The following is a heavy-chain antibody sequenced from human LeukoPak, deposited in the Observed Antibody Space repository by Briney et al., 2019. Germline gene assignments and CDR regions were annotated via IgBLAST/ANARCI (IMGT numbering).Heavy chain of an antibody. CDR2: ISGSGGTT. CDR1: GFIFSDYS. J-gene: IGHJ4*02. Sequence: GGSLRLSCAASGFIFSDYSINWIRQAPGKGLEWVSGISGSGGTTYYADSVKGWFTISRDNSKNTLYLQMNYLRAEDTALYYCAKNIAAPTTPFDYWGQGTLVTVSS. V-gene: IGHV3-23*01. D-gene: IGHD6-13*01. CDR3: AKNIAAPTTPFDY.